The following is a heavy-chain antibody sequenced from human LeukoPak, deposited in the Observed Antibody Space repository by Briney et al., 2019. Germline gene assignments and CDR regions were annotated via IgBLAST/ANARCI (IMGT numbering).Heavy chain of an antibody. CDR3: ARVQSSSWYGNDY. D-gene: IGHD6-13*01. CDR2: ISDDETYK. V-gene: IGHV3-30-3*01. CDR1: GFTFNSYS. J-gene: IGHJ4*02. Sequence: GRSLRLSCAASGFTFNSYSMHWVRQAPGKGLEWVTAISDDETYKFYADSVKGRFTISRDNSKNTLYLQMNSLRAEDTAVYYCARVQSSSWYGNDYWGQGTLVTVSS.